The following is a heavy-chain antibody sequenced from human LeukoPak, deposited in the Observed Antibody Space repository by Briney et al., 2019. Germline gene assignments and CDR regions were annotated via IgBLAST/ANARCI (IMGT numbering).Heavy chain of an antibody. J-gene: IGHJ5*02. CDR2: IYYMVST. CDR1: GRSISSYY. CDR3: AGAPSCSSNSFCWFDP. D-gene: IGHD2-2*01. Sequence: SETLSLTCTVSGRSISSYYWSWIRQPPGNVREWMGYIYYMVSTNYNRSLKSGVTISGDTSRNQFSRKLGAGNARDTPVYYGAGAPSCSSNSFCWFDPWGQGTLVTVSS. V-gene: IGHV4-59*01.